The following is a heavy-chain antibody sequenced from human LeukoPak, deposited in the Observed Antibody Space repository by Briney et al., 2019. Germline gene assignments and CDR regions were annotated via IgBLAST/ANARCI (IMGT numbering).Heavy chain of an antibody. V-gene: IGHV4-4*07. Sequence: SETLSLTCTVSGGSISSYYWSWIRQPAGKGLEWIGRIYTSGSTNYNPSLKSRVTMSVDTSKNQFSLKLSSVTAADTAVYYCARDQLGDFGVVYYYYMDVWGKGTTVTASS. CDR3: ARDQLGDFGVVYYYYMDV. CDR1: GGSISSYY. J-gene: IGHJ6*03. D-gene: IGHD3-3*01. CDR2: IYTSGST.